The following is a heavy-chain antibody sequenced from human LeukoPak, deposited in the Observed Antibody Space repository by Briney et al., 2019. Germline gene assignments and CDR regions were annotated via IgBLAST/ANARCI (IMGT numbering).Heavy chain of an antibody. CDR1: GFTFSIYA. J-gene: IGHJ4*02. CDR2: IRGNSGST. Sequence: GGSLRLSCAASGFTFSIYAMSWVRHAPGKGLEWVSGIRGNSGSTYYADSVKGRFTISRDNSKNTLYLQMNSLRAEDTAVYYCAKDTLIIAAAGSYSDYWGQGTLVIVSS. D-gene: IGHD6-13*01. CDR3: AKDTLIIAAAGSYSDY. V-gene: IGHV3-23*01.